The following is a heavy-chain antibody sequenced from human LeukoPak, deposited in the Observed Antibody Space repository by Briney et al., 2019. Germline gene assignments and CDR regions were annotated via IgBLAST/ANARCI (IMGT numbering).Heavy chain of an antibody. J-gene: IGHJ6*02. Sequence: GGSLRLSCAASGFTFSDYYMSWIRQAPGKGLEWVSYISSSGSTIYYADSVKGRFTISRDNAKNSLYLQMNSLRAEDTAVYYCARVHCSGGSCYSGYYYYGMDVWGQGTTVTVSS. CDR1: GFTFSDYY. CDR3: ARVHCSGGSCYSGYYYYGMDV. V-gene: IGHV3-11*01. D-gene: IGHD2-15*01. CDR2: ISSSGSTI.